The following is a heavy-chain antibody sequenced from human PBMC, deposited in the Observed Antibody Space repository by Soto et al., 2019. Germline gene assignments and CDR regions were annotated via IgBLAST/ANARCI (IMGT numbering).Heavy chain of an antibody. CDR2: IYTSGST. CDR3: ARGRVRFLEWLVTSPWDYYYGMDV. Sequence: KASETLSLTCTVSGGSISSYYWSWIRQPAGKGLEWIGRIYTSGSTNYNPSLKSRVTMSVDTSKNQFSLKLSSVTAADTAVYYCARGRVRFLEWLVTSPWDYYYGMDVWGQGTTVTVSS. D-gene: IGHD3-3*01. J-gene: IGHJ6*02. V-gene: IGHV4-4*07. CDR1: GGSISSYY.